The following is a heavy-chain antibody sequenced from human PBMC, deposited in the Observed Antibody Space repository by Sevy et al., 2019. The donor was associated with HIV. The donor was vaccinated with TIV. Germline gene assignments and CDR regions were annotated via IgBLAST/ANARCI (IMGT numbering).Heavy chain of an antibody. CDR3: AGENAWGRGYS. CDR2: FSDNGRT. Sequence: SETLSLTCSVSGDSIYKYYWSWIRQPPGKGLEWIGFFSDNGRTNYNPSLKSRVSISLDTSKNQFSLRLSSVTAADTAMYYCAGENAWGRGYSWGQGTLVTVSS. J-gene: IGHJ4*02. CDR1: GDSIYKYY. V-gene: IGHV4-59*08. D-gene: IGHD1-26*01.